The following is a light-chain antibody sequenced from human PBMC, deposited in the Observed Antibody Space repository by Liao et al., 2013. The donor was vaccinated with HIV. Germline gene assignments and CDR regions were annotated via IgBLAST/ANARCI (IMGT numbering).Light chain of an antibody. Sequence: SYDLTQPPSVSVSPGQTASITCSGDRLGDKFVSWYQQKPGQSPVVVIYQDTKRPSGIPGRFSGSSSGNTGTLTISGTQPMDEGDYYCQVWDRGPALFGGGTKLTVL. CDR3: QVWDRGPAL. J-gene: IGLJ2*01. CDR1: RLGDKF. CDR2: QDT. V-gene: IGLV3-1*01.